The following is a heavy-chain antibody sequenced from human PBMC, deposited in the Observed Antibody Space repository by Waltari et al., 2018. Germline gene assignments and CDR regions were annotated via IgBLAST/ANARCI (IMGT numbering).Heavy chain of an antibody. D-gene: IGHD5-12*01. CDR2: IYCSGST. Sequence: QVQLQESGPGLVKPSQTLSLTCTVSGGSISSGGYYWSWIRQHPGKGLEWIGYIYCSGSTYYNPSLKSRVTISVDTSKNQFSLKLSSVTAADTAVYYCAGFVEMATIDAFDIWGQGTMVTVSS. J-gene: IGHJ3*02. CDR1: GGSISSGGYY. CDR3: AGFVEMATIDAFDI. V-gene: IGHV4-31*03.